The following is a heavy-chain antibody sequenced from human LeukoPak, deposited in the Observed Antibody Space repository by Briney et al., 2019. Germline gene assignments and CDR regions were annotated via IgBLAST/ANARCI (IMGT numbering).Heavy chain of an antibody. CDR3: ARHEYDSTAEYYYGMDV. V-gene: IGHV4-30-2*01. J-gene: IGHJ6*02. D-gene: IGHD3-22*01. CDR1: GGSISSGGYY. Sequence: SETLSLTCTVFGGSISSGGYYWSWIRQPPGKGLEWIGYIYHSGSTYYNPSLKSRVTISVDRSKNQFSLKLSSVTAADTAVYYCARHEYDSTAEYYYGMDVWGQGTTVTVSS. CDR2: IYHSGST.